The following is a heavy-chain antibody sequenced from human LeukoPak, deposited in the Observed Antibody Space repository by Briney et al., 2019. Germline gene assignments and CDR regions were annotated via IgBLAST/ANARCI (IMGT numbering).Heavy chain of an antibody. CDR1: GGSISSYY. CDR3: ARHLGSGWRDAFDI. Sequence: SETLSLTCTVSGGSISSYYWSWIRQPPGKGLEWIAYIYYSGSTNYNPSLKSRVTISIDTSKNQFSLKLSSVTAADTAVYYCARHLGSGWRDAFDIWGQGTMVTVSS. J-gene: IGHJ3*02. CDR2: IYYSGST. D-gene: IGHD6-19*01. V-gene: IGHV4-59*01.